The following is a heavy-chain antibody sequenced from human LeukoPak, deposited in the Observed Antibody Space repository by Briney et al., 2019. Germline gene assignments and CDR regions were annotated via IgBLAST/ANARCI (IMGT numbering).Heavy chain of an antibody. CDR1: GGSFSGYY. CDR3: ARHLGYSGSYYRY. J-gene: IGHJ4*02. Sequence: NPSETLSLTCAVYGGSFSGYYWSWIRQPPGKGLEWIGEINHSGSTNYNPSLKSRVTISVDTSKNQFSLKLSSVTAADTAVYYCARHLGYSGSYYRYWGQGTLVTVSS. D-gene: IGHD1-26*01. CDR2: INHSGST. V-gene: IGHV4-34*01.